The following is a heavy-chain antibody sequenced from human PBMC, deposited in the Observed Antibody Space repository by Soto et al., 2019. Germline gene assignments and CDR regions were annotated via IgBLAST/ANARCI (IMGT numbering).Heavy chain of an antibody. CDR1: GFIFSRYG. CDR2: ISYDGGER. CDR3: VRDLPLYCRGDCNFDF. Sequence: GGSLRLSCGGSGFIFSRYGMHWVRQAPGKGLEWVTGISYDGGERFYADSVKGRFTISRDNSKNRLDLQMSSLRPEDTAVYYCVRDLPLYCRGDCNFDFWGQGTLVTVSS. D-gene: IGHD2-21*02. V-gene: IGHV3-30*03. J-gene: IGHJ4*02.